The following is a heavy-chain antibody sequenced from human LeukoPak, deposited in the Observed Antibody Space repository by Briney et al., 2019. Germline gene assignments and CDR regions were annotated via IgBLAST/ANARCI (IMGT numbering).Heavy chain of an antibody. Sequence: GGSLRLSCAASGFTFSSYAMSWVRQAPGKGLEWVANIKQDGSEKYYVDSVKGRFTISRDNAKNSLYLQMNSLRAEDTAVYYCARALGPVVVVTAVWGKGTTVTISS. J-gene: IGHJ6*04. CDR3: ARALGPVVVVTAV. V-gene: IGHV3-7*01. CDR2: IKQDGSEK. D-gene: IGHD2-21*02. CDR1: GFTFSSYA.